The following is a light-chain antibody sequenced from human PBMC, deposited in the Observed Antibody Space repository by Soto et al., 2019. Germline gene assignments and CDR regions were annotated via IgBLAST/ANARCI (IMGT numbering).Light chain of an antibody. CDR1: SSEFGNYNL. V-gene: IGLV2-23*02. J-gene: IGLJ1*01. Sequence: SALTQPASVSESPGQSITISCTGTSSEFGNYNLVSWYQQHPGKVPKLILFEVNKRSSWVSGRFSGSQSGNTASLPLSGLQAEEEADYYCCSFTSSNTHVFGTGTKVIVL. CDR2: EVN. CDR3: CSFTSSNTHV.